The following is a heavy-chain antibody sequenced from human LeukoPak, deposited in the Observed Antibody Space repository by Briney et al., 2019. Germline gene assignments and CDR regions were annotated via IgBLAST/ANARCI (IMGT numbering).Heavy chain of an antibody. Sequence: SETLSLTCTVSGGSISSYYWSWIRQPPGKGLEWIGYIYYSGSTNYNPSLKSRVTISVVTSKNQFSLKLTSVTAADTAMYYCARTNYFDNWGQGILVTVSS. CDR3: ARTNYFDN. J-gene: IGHJ4*02. CDR2: IYYSGST. V-gene: IGHV4-59*12. CDR1: GGSISSYY.